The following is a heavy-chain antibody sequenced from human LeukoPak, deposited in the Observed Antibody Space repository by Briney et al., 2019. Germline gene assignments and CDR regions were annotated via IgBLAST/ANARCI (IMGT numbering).Heavy chain of an antibody. CDR3: ARAGGYGLIDY. CDR2: IYHSGTTYSGST. V-gene: IGHV4-39*07. J-gene: IGHJ4*02. CDR1: GASMSNYY. Sequence: SETLSLTCTVSGASMSNYYWVWIRQPPGKGLEWIGSIYHSGTTYSGSTYYNPSLKSRVTISLDTSKNQFSLKVGSMTAADTAVYYCARAGGYGLIDYWGQGTTVTVSS. D-gene: IGHD5-18*01.